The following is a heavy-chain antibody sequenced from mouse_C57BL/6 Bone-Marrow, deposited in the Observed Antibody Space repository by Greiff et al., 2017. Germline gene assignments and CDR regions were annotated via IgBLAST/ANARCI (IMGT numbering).Heavy chain of an antibody. CDR2: IRSKSNNYAT. V-gene: IGHV10-1*01. Sequence: EADGGLVQPKGSLKLSCAASGFSFNTYAMNWVRQAPGKGLEWVARIRSKSNNYATYYADSVKDRFTISRDDSESMLYLQMNNLKTEDTAMYYCVRSSYWYFDVWGTGTTVTVSS. CDR3: VRSSYWYFDV. J-gene: IGHJ1*03. CDR1: GFSFNTYA. D-gene: IGHD1-1*01.